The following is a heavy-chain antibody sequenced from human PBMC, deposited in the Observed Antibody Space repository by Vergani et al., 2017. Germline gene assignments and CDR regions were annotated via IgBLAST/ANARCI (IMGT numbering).Heavy chain of an antibody. D-gene: IGHD6-19*01. Sequence: QVQLVQSGAEVKKPGSSVKVSCKASGGTFSSYAINWVRQAPGQGLEWMGRIIPMFATANYAQKFQGRVTITADESTSTAYMELSSLRSEDTAVYYCARGPLRSSGWRSYWYFDLWGRGTLVTVSS. V-gene: IGHV1-69*15. CDR3: ARGPLRSSGWRSYWYFDL. CDR1: GGTFSSYA. CDR2: IIPMFATA. J-gene: IGHJ2*01.